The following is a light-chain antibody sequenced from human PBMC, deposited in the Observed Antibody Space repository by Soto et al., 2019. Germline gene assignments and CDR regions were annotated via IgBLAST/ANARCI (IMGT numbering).Light chain of an antibody. J-gene: IGLJ1*01. CDR3: QSYDSSLSGYV. CDR1: SSNIGAGHD. CDR2: GNN. Sequence: QSGLTQPPSVSGAPGQRVTISCTGSSSNIGAGHDVHWYRQLPGTAPKLLIYGNNNRPSGVPDRLSGSKSGTSASLAITGLQAEDEADYYCQSYDSSLSGYVFATGTKLTVL. V-gene: IGLV1-40*01.